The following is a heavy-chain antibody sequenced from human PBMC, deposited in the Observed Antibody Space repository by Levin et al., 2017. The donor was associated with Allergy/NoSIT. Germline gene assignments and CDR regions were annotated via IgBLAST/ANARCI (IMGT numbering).Heavy chain of an antibody. Sequence: PSETLSLTCTVSGGSISSYYWSWIRQPPGKGLEWIGYIYYSGSTNYNPSLKSRVTISVDTSKNQFSLKLSSVTAADTAVYYCARAPSWQLPHPGVAFDIWGQGTMVTVSS. CDR1: GGSISSYY. V-gene: IGHV4-59*01. CDR3: ARAPSWQLPHPGVAFDI. J-gene: IGHJ3*02. CDR2: IYYSGST. D-gene: IGHD2-15*01.